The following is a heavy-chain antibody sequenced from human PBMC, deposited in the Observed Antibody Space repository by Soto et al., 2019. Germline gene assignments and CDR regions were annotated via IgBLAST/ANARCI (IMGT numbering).Heavy chain of an antibody. CDR2: ISGGASSI. D-gene: IGHD3-16*01. CDR1: GFTFSDHF. V-gene: IGHV3-11*01. J-gene: IGHJ4*02. Sequence: QVQLVESGGGVVKPGGSLRLSCAASGFTFSDHFMSWIRQAPGKGLEWISYISGGASSIYYADSVKGRFTISRDNAKNSLYLQMNSLRAEDTAVYYCARWRSYGGTRSFDFWGQGTLVTVSS. CDR3: ARWRSYGGTRSFDF.